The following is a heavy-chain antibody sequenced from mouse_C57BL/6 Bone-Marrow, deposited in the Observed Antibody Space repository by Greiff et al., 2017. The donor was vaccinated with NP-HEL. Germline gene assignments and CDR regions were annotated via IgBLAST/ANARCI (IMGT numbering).Heavy chain of an antibody. Sequence: VQLQQSGPELARPWASVKISCQAFYTFSRRVNFAIRDTNYWMQWVKQRPGQGLEWIGAIYPGNGDTSSNQKFKGKATLTADKSSSTAYLQLGSLTSEDSAVYYFACHYYDYDDGAWFAYWGQGTLVTVSA. CDR1: YTFS. CDR3: SEDSAVYYFACHYYDYDDGAWFAY. J-gene: IGHJ3*01. CDR2: GQGLEWIG. V-gene: IGHV1-87*01. D-gene: IGHD2-4*01.